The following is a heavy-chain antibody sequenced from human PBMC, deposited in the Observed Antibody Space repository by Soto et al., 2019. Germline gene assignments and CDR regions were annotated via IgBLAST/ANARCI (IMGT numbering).Heavy chain of an antibody. CDR1: GFTFSSYA. CDR2: ISYDGSNK. CDR3: AGGEEHGDRKAE. D-gene: IGHD3-10*01. J-gene: IGHJ4*01. V-gene: IGHV3-30-3*01. Sequence: QVQLVESGGGVVQPGRSLRLSCAASGFTFSSYAMHWVRQAPGKGLEWVAVISYDGSNKYYADSVKGRFTISRDNSKNPLYLEKNNLKAEETGGEYCAGGEEHGDRKAERGPGTLVTVSS.